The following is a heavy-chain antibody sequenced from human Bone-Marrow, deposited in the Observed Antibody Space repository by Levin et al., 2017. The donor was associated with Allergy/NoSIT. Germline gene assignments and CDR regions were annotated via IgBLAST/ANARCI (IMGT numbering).Heavy chain of an antibody. CDR1: GFPFGSYD. J-gene: IGHJ4*02. Sequence: GGSLRLSCAASGFPFGSYDMSWVRQAPGKGLEWVSGISGSGAGTDYADSVKGRFTISRDNSKNTLYLQMNSLRAEDTALYYWARPAILGATSLYYFDYWGQGTLVTVSS. CDR3: ARPAILGATSLYYFDY. CDR2: ISGSGAGT. D-gene: IGHD1-26*01. V-gene: IGHV3-23*01.